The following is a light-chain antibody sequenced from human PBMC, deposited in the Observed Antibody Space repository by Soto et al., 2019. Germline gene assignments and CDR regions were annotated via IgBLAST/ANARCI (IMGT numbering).Light chain of an antibody. CDR3: QKYDMAPWT. J-gene: IGKJ1*01. V-gene: IGKV1-27*01. Sequence: DIQMTQSPSSLSASVGDRVTITCRASQGISHYLAWYQQKPGKVPKLLISGASTLQSGVPSRFSGSGSGTDFTLTISSLQPEDVATYYCQKYDMAPWTFGQGTKVEMK. CDR1: QGISHY. CDR2: GAS.